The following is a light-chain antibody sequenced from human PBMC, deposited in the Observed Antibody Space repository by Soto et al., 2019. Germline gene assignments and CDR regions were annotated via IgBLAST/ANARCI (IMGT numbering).Light chain of an antibody. CDR2: EVS. CDR1: SSDVGSYNL. Sequence: QSALTQPASVSGSPGQSITISCTGTSSDVGSYNLVSWYQQHPGKAPKLMICEVSNRPSGVSNRFSGSKSGNTASLTISGLQAEDEADYYCTSYTSSSSVVFGGGTKVTVL. V-gene: IGLV2-14*02. J-gene: IGLJ2*01. CDR3: TSYTSSSSVV.